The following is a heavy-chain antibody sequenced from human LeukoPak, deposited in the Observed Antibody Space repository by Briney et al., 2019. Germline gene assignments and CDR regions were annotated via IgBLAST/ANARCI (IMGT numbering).Heavy chain of an antibody. J-gene: IGHJ4*02. CDR3: ARIEYYYDTSGFSPPWCYFDY. V-gene: IGHV5-51*01. Sequence: GESLKISCKGSGYRFTSYWIGWVRQMPGKGLEWMGIIYPGDSDTRYSPSFQGQVTFSADKSISTAYLQWSSLKASDTAMYYCARIEYYYDTSGFSPPWCYFDYWGQGTLVTVSS. CDR1: GYRFTSYW. D-gene: IGHD3-22*01. CDR2: IYPGDSDT.